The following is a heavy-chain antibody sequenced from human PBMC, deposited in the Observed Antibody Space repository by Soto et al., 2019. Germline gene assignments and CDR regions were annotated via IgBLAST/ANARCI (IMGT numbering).Heavy chain of an antibody. J-gene: IGHJ6*02. D-gene: IGHD3-3*01. CDR3: ARARDYDFWSGLLFYGMDV. CDR2: ISSVGTTT. V-gene: IGHV3-23*01. Sequence: EVQLLESGGGLVQPGGSLRLSCADSGFTFSNYAMSWVRQAPGKGLEWVSGISSVGTTTYYADSVKGRFTISRDNFKRTFDLQMSSLRAEDTATYYWARARDYDFWSGLLFYGMDVWGQGTTVTVSS. CDR1: GFTFSNYA.